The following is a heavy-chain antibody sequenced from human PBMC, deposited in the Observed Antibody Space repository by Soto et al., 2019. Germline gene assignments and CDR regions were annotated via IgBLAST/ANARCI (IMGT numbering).Heavy chain of an antibody. D-gene: IGHD6-6*01. CDR2: ISAYNGNT. CDR1: GYTFTSYG. V-gene: IGHV1-18*01. Sequence: ASVKVSCKASGYTFTSYGISWVRQAPGQGLEWMGWISAYNGNTNYAQKLQGRVTMTTDTSTSTAYMELRSLRSDDTAVYYCARVGGPYSSSSGAFDIWGQGTMVTVSS. CDR3: ARVGGPYSSSSGAFDI. J-gene: IGHJ3*02.